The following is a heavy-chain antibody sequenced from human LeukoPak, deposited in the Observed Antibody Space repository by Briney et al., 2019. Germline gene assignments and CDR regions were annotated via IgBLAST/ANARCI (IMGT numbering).Heavy chain of an antibody. J-gene: IGHJ6*04. CDR3: ARGPDYGDHQRPDYYCFGMDV. Sequence: SETLSLTCTVSGDSVSNYYWTWLRQPPGKGLEWIGNIFYSGSTNFNPSLKSRVTMSVDTSKNQFSLKLSSVTAADTAVYHCARGPDYGDHQRPDYYCFGMDVWGKGTTVTVSS. CDR2: IFYSGST. D-gene: IGHD4-17*01. V-gene: IGHV4-59*02. CDR1: GDSVSNYY.